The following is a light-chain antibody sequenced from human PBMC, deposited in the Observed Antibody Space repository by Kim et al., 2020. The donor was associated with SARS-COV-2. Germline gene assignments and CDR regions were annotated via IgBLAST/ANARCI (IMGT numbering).Light chain of an antibody. V-gene: IGLV3-25*03. CDR3: QSSDSSDTFWV. Sequence: SYELTQPPSVSVSPGQTDRITCSGDALPNQYGYWFQQKPGQAPVLVIYEDTERPSGIPERFSGSTSGTTVTLTISGVQAEDEADYYCQSSDSSDTFWVFGGGTKLTVL. J-gene: IGLJ3*02. CDR2: EDT. CDR1: ALPNQY.